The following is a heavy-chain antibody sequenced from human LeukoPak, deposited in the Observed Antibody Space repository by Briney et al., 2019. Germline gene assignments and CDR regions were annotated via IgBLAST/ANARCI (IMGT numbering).Heavy chain of an antibody. CDR2: IYYSGST. J-gene: IGHJ6*03. Sequence: SETLSLTCTVSGGSISSYYWSWIRQPPGKGLEWIGYIYYSGSTNYNPSLKSRVTISVDTSKNQFSLKLSSVTAADTAVYYCARTLIQLWSPNYYYYMDVRGQGTTVTVSS. V-gene: IGHV4-59*01. CDR3: ARTLIQLWSPNYYYYMDV. D-gene: IGHD5-18*01. CDR1: GGSISSYY.